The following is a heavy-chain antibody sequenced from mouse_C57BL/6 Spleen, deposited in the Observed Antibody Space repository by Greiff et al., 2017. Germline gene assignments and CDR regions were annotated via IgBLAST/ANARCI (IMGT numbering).Heavy chain of an antibody. V-gene: IGHV5-9*01. J-gene: IGHJ2*01. CDR1: GFTFSSYT. D-gene: IGHD2-4*01. CDR3: ARHDDYDGFDY. CDR2: ISGGGGNT. Sequence: EVMLVESGGGLVKPGGSLKLSCAASGFTFSSYTMSWVRQTPEKRLEWVATISGGGGNTYYPDSVKGRFTISRDNAKNTLYLQMSSLRSEDTALYYCARHDDYDGFDYWGPGTTLTVSS.